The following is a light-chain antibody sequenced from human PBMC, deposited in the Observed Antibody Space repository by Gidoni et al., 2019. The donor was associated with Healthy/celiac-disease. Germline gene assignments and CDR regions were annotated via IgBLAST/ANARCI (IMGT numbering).Light chain of an antibody. CDR3: MQALQPPWT. V-gene: IGKV2-28*01. J-gene: IGKJ1*01. CDR1: QSLLHSNGYNY. Sequence: DIVMTQSPLSLPVTPGEPASISCRSSQSLLHSNGYNYLDWYLQKPGQSPQLLIYLGSNRASGVPARFSGSGSGTDFTLKISRVEAEDFGVYYCMQALQPPWTFGQGTKVEIK. CDR2: LGS.